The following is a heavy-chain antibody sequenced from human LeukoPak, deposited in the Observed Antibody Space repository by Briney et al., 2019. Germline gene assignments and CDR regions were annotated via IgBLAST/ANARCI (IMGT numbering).Heavy chain of an antibody. Sequence: SVKVSCKASGYTFTTYYMHWVRQAPGQGLEWMGRIIPIFGTANYAQKFQGRVTITTDESTSTAYMELSSLRSEDTAVYYCARDGGLWFGGDYYYYMDVWGKGTTVTVSS. CDR1: GYTFTTYY. J-gene: IGHJ6*03. V-gene: IGHV1-69*05. D-gene: IGHD3-10*01. CDR3: ARDGGLWFGGDYYYYMDV. CDR2: IIPIFGTA.